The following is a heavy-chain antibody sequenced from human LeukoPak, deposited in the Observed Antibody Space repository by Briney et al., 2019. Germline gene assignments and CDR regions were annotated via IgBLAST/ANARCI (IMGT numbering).Heavy chain of an antibody. CDR2: IYYSGST. Sequence: GSLRLSCAASGFTFSSYAMSWIRRPPGKELEWIGSIYYSGSTYYNPSLKSRVTVSVDTSKNQFSLKLSSVTAADTAVYYCVRGSTLRHYQYWGQGTLVTVSS. D-gene: IGHD3-16*01. V-gene: IGHV4-39*01. J-gene: IGHJ4*02. CDR3: VRGSTLRHYQY. CDR1: GFTFSSYA.